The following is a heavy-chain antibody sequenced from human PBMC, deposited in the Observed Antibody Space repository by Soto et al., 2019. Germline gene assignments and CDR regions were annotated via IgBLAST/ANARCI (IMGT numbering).Heavy chain of an antibody. CDR2: ISSSSSTI. V-gene: IGHV3-48*02. CDR1: GFTFSSYS. Sequence: GGSLRLSCAASGFTFSSYSMNWVRQAPGKGLEWVSYISSSSSTIYYADSVKGRFTISRDNAKNSLYLQMNSLRDEDTAVYYCARSLGGGSWSHGHDYYYYGMDVWGQGTTVTVSS. D-gene: IGHD6-13*01. CDR3: ARSLGGGSWSHGHDYYYYGMDV. J-gene: IGHJ6*02.